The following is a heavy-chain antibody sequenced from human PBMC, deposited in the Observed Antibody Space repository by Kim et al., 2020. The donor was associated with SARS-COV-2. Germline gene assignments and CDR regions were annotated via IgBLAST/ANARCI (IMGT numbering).Heavy chain of an antibody. CDR3: AKDTSVVRGVPHYYYYGMDV. CDR2: ISGSGGST. Sequence: GGSLRLSCAASGFTFSSYAMSWVRQAPGKGLEWVSAISGSGGSTYYADSVKGRFTISRDNSKNTLYLQMNSLRAEDTAVYYCAKDTSVVRGVPHYYYYGMDVWGQGTTVTVSS. D-gene: IGHD3-10*01. V-gene: IGHV3-23*01. J-gene: IGHJ6*02. CDR1: GFTFSSYA.